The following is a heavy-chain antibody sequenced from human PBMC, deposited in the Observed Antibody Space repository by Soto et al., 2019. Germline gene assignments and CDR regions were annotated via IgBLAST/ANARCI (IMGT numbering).Heavy chain of an antibody. Sequence: SVKVSCKASGGTFSSYAISWVRQAPGQGLEWMGGIIPIFGTANYAQKFQGRVTITADESTSTAYMELSSLRSEDTAVYYCAKVTPEHDYFDYWGQGTLVTVSS. V-gene: IGHV1-69*13. CDR1: GGTFSSYA. CDR2: IIPIFGTA. CDR3: AKVTPEHDYFDY. J-gene: IGHJ4*02. D-gene: IGHD5-18*01.